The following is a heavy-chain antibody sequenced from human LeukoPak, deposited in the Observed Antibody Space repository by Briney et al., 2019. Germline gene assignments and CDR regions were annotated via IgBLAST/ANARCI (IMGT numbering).Heavy chain of an antibody. Sequence: ASVKVSCKASGYTFTSYGISWVRQAPGQGLEWMGWISAYNGNTNYAQKLQGRVTMTTDTSTSTAYMELRSLRSDDTAVYYCAIGYCSGGSCYTADYWGQGTLVTVSS. D-gene: IGHD2-15*01. CDR3: AIGYCSGGSCYTADY. CDR1: GYTFTSYG. V-gene: IGHV1-18*01. J-gene: IGHJ4*02. CDR2: ISAYNGNT.